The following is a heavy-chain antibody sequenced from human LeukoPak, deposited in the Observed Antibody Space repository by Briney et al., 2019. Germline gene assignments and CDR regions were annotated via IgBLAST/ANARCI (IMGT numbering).Heavy chain of an antibody. D-gene: IGHD6-6*01. V-gene: IGHV4-4*07. CDR3: ARGSSSSDAFDI. CDR1: GGSISSYY. Sequence: SETLSLTCTVSGGSISSYYWSWIRQPAGKGLEWIGRIYSSGSTNYNPSLKSRVTISVDTSKNQFSLKLSSVTAADTAVYYCARGSSSSDAFDIWGQGTMVTVSS. CDR2: IYSSGST. J-gene: IGHJ3*02.